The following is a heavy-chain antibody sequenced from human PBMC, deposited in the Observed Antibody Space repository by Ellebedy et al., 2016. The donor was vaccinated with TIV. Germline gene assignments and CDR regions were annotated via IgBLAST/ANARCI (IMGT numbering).Heavy chain of an antibody. CDR3: ARGRQGGSYLQSDY. V-gene: IGHV3-30*03. CDR2: TSYDGGNK. CDR1: GFTFSSYG. J-gene: IGHJ4*02. Sequence: PGGSLRLSCAASGFTFSSYGMQWVRQAPGKGLEWVAVTSYDGGNKYYADTVKGRFTISRDNSKNTLYLQMNSLRAEDTAVYYCARGRQGGSYLQSDYWGQGTLVTVSS. D-gene: IGHD1-26*01.